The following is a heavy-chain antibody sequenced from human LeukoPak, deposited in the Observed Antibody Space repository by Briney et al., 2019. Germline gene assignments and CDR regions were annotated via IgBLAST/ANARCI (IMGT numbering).Heavy chain of an antibody. Sequence: GSLRLSCAASGFTFSDYYMSWIRQPPGKGLEWIGEIYHSGSTNYNPSLKSRVTISVDKSKNQFSLKLSSVTAADTALYYCARVFGIVATIYFDYWGRGTLVTVSS. CDR3: ARVFGIVATIYFDY. CDR1: GFTFSDYY. V-gene: IGHV4-34*01. J-gene: IGHJ4*02. CDR2: IYHSGST. D-gene: IGHD5-12*01.